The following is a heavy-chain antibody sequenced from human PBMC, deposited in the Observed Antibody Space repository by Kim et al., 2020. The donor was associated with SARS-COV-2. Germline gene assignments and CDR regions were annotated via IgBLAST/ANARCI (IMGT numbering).Heavy chain of an antibody. J-gene: IGHJ6*02. V-gene: IGHV4-34*01. CDR2: INHSGST. D-gene: IGHD3-10*01. CDR1: GGSFSGYY. CDR3: ARGGDTMVRGKLRGRRDYYGMDV. Sequence: SETLSLTCAVYGGSFSGYYWSWIRQPPGKGLEWIVEINHSGSTNYNPSLKSRVTISVDTSKNQFSLKLSSVTAADTAVYYCARGGDTMVRGKLRGRRDYYGMDVWGQGTTVTVSS.